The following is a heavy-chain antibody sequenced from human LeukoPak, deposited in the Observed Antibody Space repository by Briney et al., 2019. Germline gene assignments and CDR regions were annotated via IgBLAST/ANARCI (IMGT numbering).Heavy chain of an antibody. J-gene: IGHJ4*02. Sequence: SVEVSCKASGGTFSSYAISWVRQAPGQGLEWMGGIIPIFGTANYAQKFQGRVTITTDESTSTAYMELSSLRSEDTAVYYCASASTYSSSSARALNFDYWGQGTLVTVSS. V-gene: IGHV1-69*05. CDR1: GGTFSSYA. D-gene: IGHD6-6*01. CDR2: IIPIFGTA. CDR3: ASASTYSSSSARALNFDY.